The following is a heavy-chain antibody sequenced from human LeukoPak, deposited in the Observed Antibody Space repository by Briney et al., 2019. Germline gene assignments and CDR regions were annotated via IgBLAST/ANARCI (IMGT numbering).Heavy chain of an antibody. V-gene: IGHV4-34*01. CDR1: GGSFSGYY. CDR3: ARRPGSGYDYDY. J-gene: IGHJ4*02. CDR2: INYSRST. Sequence: SETLSLTCAVYGGSFSGYYWSWIRQPPGKGLEWIGEINYSRSTNYNPSLKSRVTISVDTSKNQFSLKLSSVTAADTAVYYCARRPGSGYDYDYWGQGTLVTVSS. D-gene: IGHD5-12*01.